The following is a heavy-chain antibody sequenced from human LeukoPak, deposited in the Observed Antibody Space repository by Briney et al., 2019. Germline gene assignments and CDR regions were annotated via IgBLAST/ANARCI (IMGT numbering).Heavy chain of an antibody. D-gene: IGHD5-24*01. J-gene: IGHJ4*02. CDR1: GFTFDDYG. CDR2: INWNGDST. CDR3: AKDTHGYNPGPFDY. Sequence: GGSLRLSCAASGFTFDDYGMTWVRQAPGKGLEWVSGINWNGDSTGYADSVKGRFTISRDNAKNFLYLQMNSLRAEDTAVYYCAKDTHGYNPGPFDYWGQGTLVTVSS. V-gene: IGHV3-20*04.